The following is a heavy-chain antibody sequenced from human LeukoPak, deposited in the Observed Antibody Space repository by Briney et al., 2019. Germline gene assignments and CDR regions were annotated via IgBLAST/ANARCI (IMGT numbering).Heavy chain of an antibody. CDR2: ISSDGSNK. Sequence: GGSLRLSCAVSGFTFSSFVMHWGRQAPGKGLEWVAAISSDGSNKYYVDSVKGRFTISRDNSKNTLYLQMNSLRAEDTAVYYCAKRSASEYYFDYWGQGALVTVSS. D-gene: IGHD6-6*01. J-gene: IGHJ4*02. CDR1: GFTFSSFV. CDR3: AKRSASEYYFDY. V-gene: IGHV3-30*18.